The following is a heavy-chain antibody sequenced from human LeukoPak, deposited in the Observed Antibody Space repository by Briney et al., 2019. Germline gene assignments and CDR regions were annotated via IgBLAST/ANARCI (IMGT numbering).Heavy chain of an antibody. CDR1: GGTFSSYA. J-gene: IGHJ6*03. Sequence: ASVKVSCKASGGTFSSYAISWVRQAPGQGLEWMGGIIPIFGTANYAQKFQGRVTITTDESTSTAYMELSSLRSEDTAVYYCARENTAKVPYYMDVWGKGTTVTASS. V-gene: IGHV1-69*05. CDR3: ARENTAKVPYYMDV. CDR2: IIPIFGTA. D-gene: IGHD5-18*01.